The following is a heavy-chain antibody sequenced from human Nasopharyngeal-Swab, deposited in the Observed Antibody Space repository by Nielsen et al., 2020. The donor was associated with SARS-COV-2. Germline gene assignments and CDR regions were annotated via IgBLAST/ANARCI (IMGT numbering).Heavy chain of an antibody. CDR3: AKDPYSGSYQRPVNWFDP. CDR2: ISGSGGST. V-gene: IGHV3-23*01. J-gene: IGHJ5*02. Sequence: VRQMPGKGLEWVSAISGSGGSTYYADSVKGWFTISRDNSKNTLYLQMNSLRAEDTAVYYCAKDPYSGSYQRPVNWFDPWGQGTLVTVSS. D-gene: IGHD1-26*01.